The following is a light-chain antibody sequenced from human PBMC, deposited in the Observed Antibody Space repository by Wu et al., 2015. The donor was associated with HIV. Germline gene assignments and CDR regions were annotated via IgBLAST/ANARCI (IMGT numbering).Light chain of an antibody. J-gene: IGKJ4*01. CDR2: DAS. Sequence: EIVLTQSPVTLSLSPGERATLSCRASQSISSSLAWYQQKPGQAPRLLIYDASDRATGIPARFIGSGSGTEFTLTISSLEPEDFAVYYCQQRSNWPELTFGGGTKVEIK. V-gene: IGKV3-11*01. CDR1: QSISSS. CDR3: QQRSNWPELT.